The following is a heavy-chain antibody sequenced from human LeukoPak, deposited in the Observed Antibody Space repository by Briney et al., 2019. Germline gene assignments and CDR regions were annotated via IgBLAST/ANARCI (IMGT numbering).Heavy chain of an antibody. J-gene: IGHJ5*02. D-gene: IGHD6-13*01. V-gene: IGHV3-23*01. Sequence: PGRSLRLSCAASGFTFSSYAMSWVRQAPGKGLEWVSAISGSGGSTYYADSVKGRFTISRDNSKNTLYLQMNSLRAEDTAVYYCARGIAAAGIPYNWFDPWGQGTLVTVSS. CDR1: GFTFSSYA. CDR3: ARGIAAAGIPYNWFDP. CDR2: ISGSGGST.